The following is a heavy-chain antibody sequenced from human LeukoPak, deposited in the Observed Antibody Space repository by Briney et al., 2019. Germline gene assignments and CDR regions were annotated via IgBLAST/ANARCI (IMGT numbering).Heavy chain of an antibody. J-gene: IGHJ4*02. V-gene: IGHV4-39*01. Sequence: SETLSLTCTVSGGSISSSSYYWGWIRQPPGKGLEWIGSIYYSGSTYYNPSLKRRVTISVYTSKNQLSLTLTSVTAADTAVYYCARRLAGTEDYWGQGTLVTVSS. D-gene: IGHD6-13*01. CDR3: ARRLAGTEDY. CDR2: IYYSGST. CDR1: GGSISSSSYY.